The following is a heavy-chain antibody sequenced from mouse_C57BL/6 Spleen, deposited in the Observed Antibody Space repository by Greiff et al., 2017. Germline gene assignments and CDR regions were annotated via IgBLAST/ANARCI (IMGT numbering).Heavy chain of an antibody. CDR3: ARGTMVTTKRHYYARDY. CDR1: GYTFTSYW. CDR2: IDPSDSYT. D-gene: IGHD2-2*01. V-gene: IGHV1-69*01. J-gene: IGHJ4*01. Sequence: QVQLQQPGAELVMPGASVKLSCKASGYTFTSYWMHWVKQRPGQGLEWIGEIDPSDSYTNYNQKFKGKSTLTVDKSSSTAYMQLSSLTSEDSAVYYCARGTMVTTKRHYYARDYWGQGTSVTVSS.